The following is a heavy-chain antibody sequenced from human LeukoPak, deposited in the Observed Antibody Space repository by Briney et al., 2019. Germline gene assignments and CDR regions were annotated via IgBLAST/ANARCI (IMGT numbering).Heavy chain of an antibody. CDR3: ARADVLRYCDWLDSGYYFDY. CDR2: IYYSGST. D-gene: IGHD3-9*01. V-gene: IGHV4-59*01. Sequence: PSETLSLTCTVSGGSISSYYWSWIRQPPGKGLEWIGYIYYSGSTNYNPSLKSRVTISVDTSKNQFSLKLSSVTAADTAVYYCARADVLRYCDWLDSGYYFDYWGQGTLVTVSS. CDR1: GGSISSYY. J-gene: IGHJ4*02.